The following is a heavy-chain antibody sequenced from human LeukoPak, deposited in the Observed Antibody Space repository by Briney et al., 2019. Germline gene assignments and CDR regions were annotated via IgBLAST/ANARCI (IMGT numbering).Heavy chain of an antibody. CDR1: GGTFSNYD. J-gene: IGHJ6*03. CDR3: ASHYYGSGHKADYYFYYYMDV. CDR2: IIPLFGTT. D-gene: IGHD3-10*01. V-gene: IGHV1-69*05. Sequence: SVKVSCKASGGTFSNYDFSWVRQAPGQGLEWMGGIIPLFGTTNYAQKFQGRLTITTDESTGTAYMNLSSLISEDTAVYYCASHYYGSGHKADYYFYYYMDVWGTGTAVTVCS.